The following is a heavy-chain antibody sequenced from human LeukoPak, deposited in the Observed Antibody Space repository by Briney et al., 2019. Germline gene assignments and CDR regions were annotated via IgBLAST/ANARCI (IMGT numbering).Heavy chain of an antibody. J-gene: IGHJ3*02. CDR2: IIPILGIA. D-gene: IGHD1-1*01. Sequence: ASVKVSCKASGGTFSSYAISWVRQAPGQGLEWMGRIIPILGIANYAQKFQGRVTITADKFTSTAYMELSSLRSEDTAVCYCARDRLERRFEAFDIWGQGTMVTVSS. CDR3: ARDRLERRFEAFDI. CDR1: GGTFSSYA. V-gene: IGHV1-69*04.